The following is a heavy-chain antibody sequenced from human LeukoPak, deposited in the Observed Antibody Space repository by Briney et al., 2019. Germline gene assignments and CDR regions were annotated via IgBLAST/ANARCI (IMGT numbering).Heavy chain of an antibody. CDR2: INHSGST. CDR1: GGSFSGYY. V-gene: IGHV4-34*01. J-gene: IGHJ5*02. CDR3: ARGSRTYYDFWSGYYQNWFDP. D-gene: IGHD3-3*01. Sequence: SETLSLTCAVYGGSFSGYYWSWIHQPPGKGLEWIGEINHSGSTNYNPSLKSRVTISVDTSKNQFSLKLSSVTAADTAVYYCARGSRTYYDFWSGYYQNWFDPWGQGTLVTVSS.